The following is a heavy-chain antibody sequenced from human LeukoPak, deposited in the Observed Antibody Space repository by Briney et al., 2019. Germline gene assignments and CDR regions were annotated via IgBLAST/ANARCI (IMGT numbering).Heavy chain of an antibody. CDR1: GGSISSSNYY. CDR3: AKEWGRGAAAGSDY. J-gene: IGHJ4*02. CDR2: ISGSGGST. V-gene: IGHV3-23*01. Sequence: PSETLSLTCTVSGGSISSSNYYWGWIRQPPGKGLEWVSAISGSGGSTYYADSVKGRFTISRDNSKNTLYLQMNSLRADDTAVYYCAKEWGRGAAAGSDYWGQGTLVTVSS. D-gene: IGHD6-13*01.